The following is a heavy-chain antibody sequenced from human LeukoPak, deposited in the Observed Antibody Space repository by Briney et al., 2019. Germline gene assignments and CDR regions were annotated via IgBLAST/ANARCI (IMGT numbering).Heavy chain of an antibody. D-gene: IGHD3-10*01. CDR2: INSDGSST. CDR3: ARADGLVLSVGIKEKYYFDY. J-gene: IGHJ4*02. CDR1: GFTFSSYW. Sequence: GGSLRLSCAASGFTFSSYWMHWVRQAPGKGLVWVSRINSDGSSTTYADSVKGRFTISRDNAKNTLYLQMNSLRAEDTAVYYCARADGLVLSVGIKEKYYFDYWGQGTLVTVSS. V-gene: IGHV3-74*01.